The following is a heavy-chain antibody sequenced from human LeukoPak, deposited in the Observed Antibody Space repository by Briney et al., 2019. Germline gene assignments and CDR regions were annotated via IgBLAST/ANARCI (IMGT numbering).Heavy chain of an antibody. D-gene: IGHD5-18*01. CDR1: GGSISSYY. CDR2: IYYSGST. CDR3: ARSGYSYGADAFDI. V-gene: IGHV4-59*01. Sequence: PSETLSLTCTVSGGSISSYYWSWIRQLPGKGLEWIGYIYYSGSTNYNPSLKSRVTISVDTSKNQFSLKLSSVTAADTAVYYCARSGYSYGADAFDIWGQGTMVTVSS. J-gene: IGHJ3*02.